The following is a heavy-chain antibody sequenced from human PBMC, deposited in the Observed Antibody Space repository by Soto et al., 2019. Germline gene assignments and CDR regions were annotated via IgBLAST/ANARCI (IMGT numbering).Heavy chain of an antibody. D-gene: IGHD4-17*01. Sequence: SETLSLTCAVSGGSISSGGYSCNWIRQPPEKGLEWIGYIYHSGSTYYNPSLKSRVTISVDRSKNQFSLKLSSVTAADTAVYYCARGVTTVTTFDYWGQGTLVTVSS. V-gene: IGHV4-30-2*01. J-gene: IGHJ4*02. CDR1: GGSISSGGYS. CDR3: ARGVTTVTTFDY. CDR2: IYHSGST.